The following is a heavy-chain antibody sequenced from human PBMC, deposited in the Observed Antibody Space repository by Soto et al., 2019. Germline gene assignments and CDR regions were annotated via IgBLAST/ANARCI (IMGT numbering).Heavy chain of an antibody. Sequence: GGSLRLSCEASGFTFNTYSMHWVRQPPGKGLEWLAAIWYDGTQKYYADSVKGRFIISRDNSKKTLCLEMNSLRAEDTAVYYCARAGGTTVTGLWHFDSWGQGTLVTVSS. V-gene: IGHV3-33*01. J-gene: IGHJ4*02. CDR3: ARAGGTTVTGLWHFDS. CDR1: GFTFNTYS. D-gene: IGHD4-17*01. CDR2: IWYDGTQK.